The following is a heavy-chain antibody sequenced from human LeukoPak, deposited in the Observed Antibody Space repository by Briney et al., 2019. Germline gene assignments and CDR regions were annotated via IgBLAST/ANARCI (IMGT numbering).Heavy chain of an antibody. J-gene: IGHJ4*02. V-gene: IGHV3-74*01. CDR1: GFTFSNYW. Sequence: QPGGSLRLSCAASGFTFSNYWLHWVHQAPGKGLVWVSRINSDGSSTTYADSVKGRFTISRDNAENTLYLQMNSLRAEDTAVYYCARSGWSNYFDYWGQGTLVTVSS. CDR2: INSDGSST. D-gene: IGHD6-19*01. CDR3: ARSGWSNYFDY.